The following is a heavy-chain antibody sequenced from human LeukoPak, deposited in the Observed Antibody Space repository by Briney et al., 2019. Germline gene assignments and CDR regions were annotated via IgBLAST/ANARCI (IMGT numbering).Heavy chain of an antibody. Sequence: PGGSLRLSCTASGFSFSDYGMHWVRQAPGKGLEWVTHTNQDGSDNYYVDSVKGRFTISRDNAKNSLYLQMSSLRVEDTAVYYCARLVNNAFDIWGQGTMVTVSS. V-gene: IGHV3-7*01. D-gene: IGHD4-23*01. CDR2: TNQDGSDN. CDR3: ARLVNNAFDI. J-gene: IGHJ3*02. CDR1: GFSFSDYG.